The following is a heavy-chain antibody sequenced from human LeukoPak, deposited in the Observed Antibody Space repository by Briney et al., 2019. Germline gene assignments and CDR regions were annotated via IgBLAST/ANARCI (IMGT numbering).Heavy chain of an antibody. J-gene: IGHJ4*02. CDR2: ISAYTGNT. Sequence: APVKGSCKALGYTFTSYAISRVRQAPGHGLERVGCISAYTGNTNYAQKLQGRVTMTTDTSTSTAYMELRSLRSDDTAVYYCARDPDGRYGGDYWGQGALVTVSS. CDR1: GYTFTSYA. V-gene: IGHV1-18*01. D-gene: IGHD6-19*01. CDR3: ARDPDGRYGGDY.